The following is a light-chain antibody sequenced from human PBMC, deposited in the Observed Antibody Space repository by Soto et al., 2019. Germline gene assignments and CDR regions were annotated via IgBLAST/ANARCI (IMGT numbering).Light chain of an antibody. CDR2: AAS. V-gene: IGKV1-39*01. J-gene: IGKJ1*01. CDR3: HQSYCPWT. Sequence: DIQMTQSPSSLSASVGDRVTITCRASQSISSYLNWYQQKPGKAPKLLIYAASSLQSGVPSRFSGSGSGTDFTLTISSLQPEDFATYYRHQSYCPWTFGQGTKVEIK. CDR1: QSISSY.